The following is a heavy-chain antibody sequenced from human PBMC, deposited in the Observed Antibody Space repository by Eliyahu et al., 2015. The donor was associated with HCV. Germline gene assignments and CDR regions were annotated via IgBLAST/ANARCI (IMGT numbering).Heavy chain of an antibody. CDR1: GFTFSSYA. D-gene: IGHD4/OR15-4a*01. J-gene: IGHJ4*02. V-gene: IGHV3-30*01. CDR2: ISYDGNNK. Sequence: QVQLVESGGGVVQPGRSLRLSCAASGFTFSSYAMHWVRQAPGKGLEWVAVISYDGNNKYYSDSVKGRFTISRDNSKDTLYLQMNSLRPEDTAVYSCASTYKGDNGDHVGFDYWGQGTLVTVSS. CDR3: ASTYKGDNGDHVGFDY.